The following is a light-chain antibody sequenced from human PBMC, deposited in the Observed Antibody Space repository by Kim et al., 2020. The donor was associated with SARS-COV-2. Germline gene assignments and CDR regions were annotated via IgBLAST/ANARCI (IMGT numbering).Light chain of an antibody. Sequence: DIQMTQSPSSLSASVGDRVTITCQASQDIINYLNWYQQKPGRAPKLLIYDASNLETGVPSRFSGSGSGTDFTFTISSLQPEDIATYYCQQYDNLPITVGPGTRLEIK. CDR2: DAS. CDR3: QQYDNLPIT. V-gene: IGKV1-33*01. CDR1: QDIINY. J-gene: IGKJ5*01.